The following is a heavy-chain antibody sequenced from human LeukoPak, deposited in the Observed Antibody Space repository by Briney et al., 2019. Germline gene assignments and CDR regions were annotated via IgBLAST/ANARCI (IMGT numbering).Heavy chain of an antibody. CDR2: IYSGGST. J-gene: IGHJ4*02. CDR3: ARDSSSWYGTPYFAY. Sequence: GGSLRLSCAASGFTVSSNYMSWVRQAPGKGLEWVSVIYSGGSTYYADSVKGRFTISRDNAKNSLYLQMNSLRAEDTAVYYCARDSSSWYGTPYFAYWGQGTLVTVSS. CDR1: GFTVSSNY. V-gene: IGHV3-53*01. D-gene: IGHD6-13*01.